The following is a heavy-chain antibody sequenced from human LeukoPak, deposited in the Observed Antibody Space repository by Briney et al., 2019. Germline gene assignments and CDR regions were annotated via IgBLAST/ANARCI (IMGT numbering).Heavy chain of an antibody. J-gene: IGHJ4*02. CDR3: ARGGEYYYGSGSYIPHDY. Sequence: SETLSLTCGVNGGSFSGYYWNWIRQTPGKGLEWIGEINHSGSTYYNPSLKSRVTISVDTSKNQFSLKLSSVTAADTAVYYCARGGEYYYGSGSYIPHDYWGQGTLVTVSS. V-gene: IGHV4-34*01. CDR2: INHSGST. CDR1: GGSFSGYY. D-gene: IGHD3-10*01.